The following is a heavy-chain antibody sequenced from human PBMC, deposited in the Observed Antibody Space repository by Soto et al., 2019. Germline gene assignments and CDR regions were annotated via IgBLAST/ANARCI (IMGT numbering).Heavy chain of an antibody. D-gene: IGHD3-10*01. CDR2: ISGSGGST. CDR1: GFTFSSYA. CDR3: AKTGSSPYYYYGMDV. J-gene: IGHJ6*02. V-gene: IGHV3-23*01. Sequence: EVQLLESGGGLVQPGGSLRLSCAASGFTFSSYAISWVRQAPGKGLEWVSAISGSGGSTYYADSVKGRFTISRDNSKNTLYLQMNSLRAEDTAVYYWAKTGSSPYYYYGMDVWGQGTTVTVSS.